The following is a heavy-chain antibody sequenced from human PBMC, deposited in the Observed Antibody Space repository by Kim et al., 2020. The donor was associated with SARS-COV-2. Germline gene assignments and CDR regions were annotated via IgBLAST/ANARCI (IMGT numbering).Heavy chain of an antibody. J-gene: IGHJ6*02. V-gene: IGHV3-30-3*01. CDR1: GFTFSSYA. CDR2: ISYDGSNK. Sequence: GGSLRLSCAASGFTFSSYAMHWVRQAPGKGLEWVAVISYDGSNKYYADSVKGRFTISRDNSKNTLYLQMNSLRAEDTAVYYCARKVGSYYYYGMDVWGQGTTVTVSS. CDR3: ARKVGSYYYYGMDV.